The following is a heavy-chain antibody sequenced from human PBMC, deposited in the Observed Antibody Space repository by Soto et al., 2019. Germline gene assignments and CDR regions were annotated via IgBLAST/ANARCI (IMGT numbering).Heavy chain of an antibody. V-gene: IGHV1-3*01. CDR2: INAGNGNT. D-gene: IGHD3-3*01. CDR3: ARDESTYYDFWSGYDYYYYGMDV. Sequence: VSVKVSCKASGCTFTSYAMHWVRQAPGQRLEWMGWINAGNGNTKYSQKFQGRVTITRDTSASTAYMELTSLRSEDTAVYDCARDESTYYDFWSGYDYYYYGMDVWGQGTTVTVSS. CDR1: GCTFTSYA. J-gene: IGHJ6*02.